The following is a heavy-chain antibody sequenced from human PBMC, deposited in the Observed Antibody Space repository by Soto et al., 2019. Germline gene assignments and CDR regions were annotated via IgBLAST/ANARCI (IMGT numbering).Heavy chain of an antibody. V-gene: IGHV3-30*18. J-gene: IGHJ6*03. D-gene: IGHD2-21*01. CDR1: GFTFSSYG. CDR3: AKVALPVGRHGVVYYYYYYMDV. Sequence: QVQLVESGGGVVQPGRSLRLSCAASGFTFSSYGMHWVRQAPGKGLEWVAVISYDGSNKYYADSVKGRFTISRDNSKNTLYLQMTSVRAEDTAVYYCAKVALPVGRHGVVYYYYYYMDVWGKGTTVTVSS. CDR2: ISYDGSNK.